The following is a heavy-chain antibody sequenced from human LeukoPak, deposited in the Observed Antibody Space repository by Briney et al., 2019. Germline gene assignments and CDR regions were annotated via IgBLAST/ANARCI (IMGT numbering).Heavy chain of an antibody. J-gene: IGHJ4*02. CDR1: GFIFSSYW. D-gene: IGHD6-19*01. V-gene: IGHV3-7*01. Sequence: GGSLRLSCAASGFIFSSYWMNWVRQAPGKGLEWVANIKQDGSDKYYVDSVKGRFTISRDNAKNSLYLQMNSLRADETAVYYCAGARDSSGWYRAYFDYWGQGTLVTVSS. CDR2: IKQDGSDK. CDR3: AGARDSSGWYRAYFDY.